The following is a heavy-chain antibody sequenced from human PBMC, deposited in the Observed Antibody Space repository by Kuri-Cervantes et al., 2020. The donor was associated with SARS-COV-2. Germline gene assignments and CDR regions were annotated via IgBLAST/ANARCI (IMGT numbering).Heavy chain of an antibody. CDR3: AKAVVGVLYIDY. CDR2: ITYDGSDK. V-gene: IGHV3-30*04. CDR1: GFIFSSHA. D-gene: IGHD2-21*01. J-gene: IGHJ4*02. Sequence: GGSLRLSCAASGFIFSSHALHWVRQAPGKGLEWMALITYDGSDKYYADSVKGRFTISRDNSKNTLYLQMNSLRAEDTAVYYCAKAVVGVLYIDYWGPGTLVTVSS.